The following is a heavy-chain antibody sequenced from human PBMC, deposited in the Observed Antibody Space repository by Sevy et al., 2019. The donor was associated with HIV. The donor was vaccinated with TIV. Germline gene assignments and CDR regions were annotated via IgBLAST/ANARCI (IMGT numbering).Heavy chain of an antibody. Sequence: GGSLRLSCAASGFTFSSYAMSWVRQAPGKGLAWVSAISGSGGSTYYADSVKGRFTISRDKSKNTLYLQMNSVRAEDTAVYYCANIVVVATGNYDNWGQGTLVTVSS. CDR1: GFTFSSYA. V-gene: IGHV3-23*01. D-gene: IGHD2-15*01. CDR3: ANIVVVATGNYDN. CDR2: ISGSGGST. J-gene: IGHJ4*02.